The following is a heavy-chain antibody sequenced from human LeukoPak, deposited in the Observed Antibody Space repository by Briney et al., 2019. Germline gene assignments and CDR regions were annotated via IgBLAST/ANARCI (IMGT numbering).Heavy chain of an antibody. V-gene: IGHV3-23*01. J-gene: IGHJ4*02. CDR2: ISGSGGST. Sequence: GGSLRLSCAASGFTFSSYAMSWVRQAPGKGLEWVSAISGSGGSTYYAGSVKGRFTISRDNSKNTLYLQMNSLRAEDTAVYYCAKDLYYDILTGSAFDYWGQGTLVTVSS. CDR1: GFTFSSYA. CDR3: AKDLYYDILTGSAFDY. D-gene: IGHD3-9*01.